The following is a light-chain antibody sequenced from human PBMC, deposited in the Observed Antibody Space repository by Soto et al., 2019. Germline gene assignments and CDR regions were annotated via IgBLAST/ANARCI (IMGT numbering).Light chain of an antibody. CDR1: KGISND. CDR3: QKYNSDPLT. Sequence: DIQMTQSPSSLSASVGDRVTITCRASKGISNDLAWYQQKPRKAPQLLIYGATTLQSGVPSRFSGSGSGTDFTLTIASLQPEDVATYYCQKYNSDPLTFGGGTKVEIK. CDR2: GAT. J-gene: IGKJ4*01. V-gene: IGKV1-27*01.